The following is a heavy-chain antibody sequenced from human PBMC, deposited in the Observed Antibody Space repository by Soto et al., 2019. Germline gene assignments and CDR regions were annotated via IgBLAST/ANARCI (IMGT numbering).Heavy chain of an antibody. CDR2: ISYDGSNK. Sequence: LILAYAASGVTFSSYAMHWVRHAPGKGLEWVAVISYDGSNKYYADSVKGRFTISRDNSKNTLYLQMNSLRSEDTAVYYCARDSRAYLGQGTLVTVSS. V-gene: IGHV3-30-3*01. J-gene: IGHJ4*02. CDR3: ARDSRAY. CDR1: GVTFSSYA.